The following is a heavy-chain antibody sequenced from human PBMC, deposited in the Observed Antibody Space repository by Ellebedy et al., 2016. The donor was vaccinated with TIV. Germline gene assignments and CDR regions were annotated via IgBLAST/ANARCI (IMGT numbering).Heavy chain of an antibody. CDR3: ASHLNADYLYYFDP. D-gene: IGHD4-17*01. V-gene: IGHV4-59*08. CDR2: IYYSVFT. Sequence: ESLKISCTVSGGSISGNFWSWIRQPPGRGLAWIGFIYYSVFTNYNPSLKSRVTMSVDTSKNQFSLRLNSVTAADTAVYYCASHLNADYLYYFDPWGQGTLVTVSS. CDR1: GGSISGNF. J-gene: IGHJ5*02.